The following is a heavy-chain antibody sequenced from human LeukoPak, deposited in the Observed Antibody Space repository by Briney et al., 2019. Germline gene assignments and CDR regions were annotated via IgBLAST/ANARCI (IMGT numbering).Heavy chain of an antibody. Sequence: GGSLRLSCAASGFTFSSYAMSWVRQAPGKGLEWVSAISGSGGSTYYADSVKGRFTISRDNSKNTLYLQMNSPRAEDTAVYYCAKGYDSSGYYYVGPTYFDYWGQGTLVTVSS. CDR1: GFTFSSYA. V-gene: IGHV3-23*01. J-gene: IGHJ4*02. CDR2: ISGSGGST. D-gene: IGHD3-22*01. CDR3: AKGYDSSGYYYVGPTYFDY.